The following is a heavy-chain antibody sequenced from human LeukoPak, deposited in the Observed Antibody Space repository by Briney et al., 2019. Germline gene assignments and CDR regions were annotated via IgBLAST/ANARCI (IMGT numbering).Heavy chain of an antibody. CDR3: ARDGMVRGVRFYCVDV. J-gene: IGHJ6*03. CDR1: GFTFSDYW. V-gene: IGHV3-74*01. CDR2: ISSDGSRV. Sequence: GGSLRLSCAASGFTFSDYWMHWVRQAPGKGLVWVSRISSDGSRVTYADSVKGRFTISRDNAKNTLYLQMNSLRAEDTAVYYCARDGMVRGVRFYCVDVWGKGTTVTISS. D-gene: IGHD3-10*01.